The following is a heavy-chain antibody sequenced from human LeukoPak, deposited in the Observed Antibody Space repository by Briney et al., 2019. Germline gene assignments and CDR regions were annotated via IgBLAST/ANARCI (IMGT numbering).Heavy chain of an antibody. CDR1: GFTFSSYW. Sequence: GGSLRLSCAASGFTFSSYWMHWVRQAPGKGLVWVSRINSDGSSTSYADSVKGRFTISRDNAKNTLYLQMDSLRAEDTAVYYCAREQLPYGDYAGYFDLWGRGTLVTVSS. V-gene: IGHV3-74*01. D-gene: IGHD4-17*01. CDR3: AREQLPYGDYAGYFDL. CDR2: INSDGSST. J-gene: IGHJ2*01.